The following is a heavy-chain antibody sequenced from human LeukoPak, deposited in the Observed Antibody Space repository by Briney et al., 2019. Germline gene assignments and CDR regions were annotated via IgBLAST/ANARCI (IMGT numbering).Heavy chain of an antibody. Sequence: ASVKVSCKASGYTFTSYDINWVRQATGQGLEWMGWMNPNSGNTGYAQKFQGRVTITRNTSISTAYMELSSLRSEDTAVYYCARGRVTYYYDSSGSSVHYYYCMDVWGKGTTVTVSS. CDR1: GYTFTSYD. J-gene: IGHJ6*03. CDR2: MNPNSGNT. V-gene: IGHV1-8*03. CDR3: ARGRVTYYYDSSGSSVHYYYCMDV. D-gene: IGHD3-22*01.